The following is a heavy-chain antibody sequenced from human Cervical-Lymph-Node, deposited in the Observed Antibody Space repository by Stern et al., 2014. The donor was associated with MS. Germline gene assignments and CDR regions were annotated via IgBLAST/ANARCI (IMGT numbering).Heavy chain of an antibody. J-gene: IGHJ3*02. D-gene: IGHD2-15*01. CDR1: GYTFTSYG. V-gene: IGHV1-18*01. Sequence: QVQLVESGAEVKKPGASLKVSCKASGYTFTSYGISWVRQAPGQGLEWMGWIGAYYGNTDYAQKLQGRVTMTPDTSTSTAYMELRTVRSDDTAVYYCARGLLGSENAFDIWGQGTMVTVSS. CDR2: IGAYYGNT. CDR3: ARGLLGSENAFDI.